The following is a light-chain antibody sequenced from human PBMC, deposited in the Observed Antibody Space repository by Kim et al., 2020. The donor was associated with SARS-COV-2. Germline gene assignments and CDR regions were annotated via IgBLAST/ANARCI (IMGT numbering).Light chain of an antibody. V-gene: IGKV3-15*01. CDR1: QSVSSN. Sequence: SPGEGATLACRASQSVSSNLAWYQQKPGQAPRLLIYCASTRATGIPARFSGSGSGTEFTLSISSLQSEDFAVYYCQQCNKWPSTFGQGTKVDIK. CDR2: CAS. CDR3: QQCNKWPST. J-gene: IGKJ1*01.